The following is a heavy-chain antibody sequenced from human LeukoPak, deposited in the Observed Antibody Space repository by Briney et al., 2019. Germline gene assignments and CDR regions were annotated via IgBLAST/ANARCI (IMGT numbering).Heavy chain of an antibody. V-gene: IGHV3-23*01. CDR1: GFTFSTYT. CDR2: ISGSGGNT. Sequence: QSGGSLRPSCAASGFTFSTYTMTWVRQAPGKGLECVSGISGSGGNTYYADSAKGRFTISRDNSNNTLYLQMNSLRAEDTAVYYCVRQSSIISMDVWGKGTTVTISS. D-gene: IGHD3-16*01. CDR3: VRQSSIISMDV. J-gene: IGHJ6*03.